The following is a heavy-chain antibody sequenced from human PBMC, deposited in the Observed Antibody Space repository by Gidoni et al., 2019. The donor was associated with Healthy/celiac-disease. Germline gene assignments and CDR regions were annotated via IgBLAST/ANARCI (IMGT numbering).Heavy chain of an antibody. CDR3: ARGKLGGNSGDY. D-gene: IGHD3-10*01. CDR2: IWYDGSNK. CDR1: GFTFSSYG. Sequence: QVQLVESGGGVVQPGRSLRLSCAASGFTFSSYGMHWVRQAPGKGLGWVAVIWYDGSNKYYADSVKGRFTISRDNSKNTLYLQMNSLRAEDTAVYYCARGKLGGNSGDYWGQGTLVTVSS. J-gene: IGHJ4*02. V-gene: IGHV3-33*01.